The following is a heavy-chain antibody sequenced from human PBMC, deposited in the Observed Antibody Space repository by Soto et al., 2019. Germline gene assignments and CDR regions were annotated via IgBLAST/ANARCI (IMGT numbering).Heavy chain of an antibody. CDR1: GFTFSSCA. D-gene: IGHD4-17*01. CDR2: IIDSGGST. V-gene: IGHV3-23*01. Sequence: PGGSLRLSCAASGFTFSSCAMGWVRQAPGKGLEWVSDIIDSGGSTYYADSVKGRFTISRDNAKNSLYLQMDSLRDEDTAVYYCARDAYGDYAIDYWGQGTLVTVSS. J-gene: IGHJ4*02. CDR3: ARDAYGDYAIDY.